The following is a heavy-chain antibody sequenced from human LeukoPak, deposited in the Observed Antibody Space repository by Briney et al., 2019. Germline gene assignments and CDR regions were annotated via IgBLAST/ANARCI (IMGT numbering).Heavy chain of an antibody. Sequence: GGSLRLSCAASGFTFSSHAMHWVRQAPGKGLEWLAVISYDGNNKYYADSVKGRFTISRDNSKNTIYLQMDSLREEDTAVHYCARGIGMAVAGTLYYWGQGTLATVSS. J-gene: IGHJ4*02. V-gene: IGHV3-30-3*01. CDR2: ISYDGNNK. D-gene: IGHD6-19*01. CDR3: ARGIGMAVAGTLYY. CDR1: GFTFSSHA.